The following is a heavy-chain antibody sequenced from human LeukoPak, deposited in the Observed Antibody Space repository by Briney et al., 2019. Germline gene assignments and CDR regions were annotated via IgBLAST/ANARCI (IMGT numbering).Heavy chain of an antibody. CDR3: ATASDGSGSYFFY. J-gene: IGHJ4*02. Sequence: ASVKVSCKVSGYTLTELSMHWVRQAPGKGLEWMGGFDPEDGETSYAQKFQGRVTMTEDTSTDTAYMELSSLRSEDTAVYYCATASDGSGSYFFYWGQGTLVTVSS. CDR2: FDPEDGET. V-gene: IGHV1-24*01. D-gene: IGHD3-10*01. CDR1: GYTLTELS.